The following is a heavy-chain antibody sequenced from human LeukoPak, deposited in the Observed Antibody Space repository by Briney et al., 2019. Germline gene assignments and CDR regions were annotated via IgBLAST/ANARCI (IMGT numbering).Heavy chain of an antibody. CDR1: GFTVSSNY. V-gene: IGHV3-53*01. CDR2: IYSGSST. D-gene: IGHD3-3*01. J-gene: IGHJ3*02. Sequence: TGGSLRLSCAASGFTVSSNYMSWVRQAPGKGLEWVSVIYSGSSTYYADSVKGRFTISRDNSKNTLYLQMNSLRAEDTAVYYCARESAVYAFDIWGQGTMVTVSS. CDR3: ARESAVYAFDI.